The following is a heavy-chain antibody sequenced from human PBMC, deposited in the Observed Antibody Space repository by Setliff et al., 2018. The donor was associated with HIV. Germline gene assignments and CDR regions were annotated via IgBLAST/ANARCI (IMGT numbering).Heavy chain of an antibody. Sequence: PGGSLRLSCAASGFTFDDYAMHWVRQAPGKGLEWVSGISWNSVGIAYADSVKGRFTISRDNAKNSLYLQMNSLRAEDTALYYCASRASHGAFDMWGQGTMVTVSS. J-gene: IGHJ3*02. V-gene: IGHV3-9*01. CDR2: ISWNSVGI. CDR1: GFTFDDYA. CDR3: ASRASHGAFDM.